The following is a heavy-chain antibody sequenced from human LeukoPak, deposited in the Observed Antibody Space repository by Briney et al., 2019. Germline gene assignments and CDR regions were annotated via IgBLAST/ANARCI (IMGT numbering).Heavy chain of an antibody. V-gene: IGHV3-53*01. Sequence: GGSLRLSCAVSGFNVSHNYMTWVRQAPGKGLEWVSVIYSAGVTYYADSVKGRFTISRDNSKNTLYLQMNSLRAEDTAVYFCASGSYYGSGIIDFWGQGTLVTVSS. CDR2: IYSAGVT. D-gene: IGHD3-10*01. CDR3: ASGSYYGSGIIDF. J-gene: IGHJ4*02. CDR1: GFNVSHNY.